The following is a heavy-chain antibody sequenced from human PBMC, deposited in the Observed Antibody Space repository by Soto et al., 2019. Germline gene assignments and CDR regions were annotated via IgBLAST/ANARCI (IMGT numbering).Heavy chain of an antibody. CDR3: AKPLVVATPFDY. Sequence: EVQLLESGGGLVQPGGSLRLSCAASGFTFSSYAMSWVRQAPGQGLEWVSAISGSGGSTYYADSVKGRFTISRDNAKNTLYLQMNSLRAEDTAVYYCAKPLVVATPFDYWGQGTLVTVSS. D-gene: IGHD5-12*01. CDR1: GFTFSSYA. J-gene: IGHJ4*02. V-gene: IGHV3-23*01. CDR2: ISGSGGST.